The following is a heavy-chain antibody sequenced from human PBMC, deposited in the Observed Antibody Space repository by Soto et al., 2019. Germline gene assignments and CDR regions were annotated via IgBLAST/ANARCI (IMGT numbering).Heavy chain of an antibody. D-gene: IGHD2-2*01. CDR2: IIPISGTA. Sequence: QVQLVQSGAEVKKPGSSVKVSCKASGGTFSSYAISWVRQAPGQGLELMGGIIPISGTANYAQKFQGRVTITADESTSTAYKEVSSLRSEDTAVYYCARSQGSSTSLEIYYYYYYGMDVWGQGTTVTVSS. J-gene: IGHJ6*02. CDR1: GGTFSSYA. V-gene: IGHV1-69*01. CDR3: ARSQGSSTSLEIYYYYYYGMDV.